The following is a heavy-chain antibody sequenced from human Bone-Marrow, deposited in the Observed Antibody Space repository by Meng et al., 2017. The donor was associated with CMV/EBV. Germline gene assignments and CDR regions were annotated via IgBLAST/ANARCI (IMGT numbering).Heavy chain of an antibody. J-gene: IGHJ4*02. CDR1: GFIFASYG. V-gene: IGHV1-18*01. D-gene: IGHD2-21*01. Sequence: ASVKVSCKASGFIFASYGVTWMRQAPGQGLEWLGWVSTYKSATKFAQKVQERVTMMADTSTNTAYMELRSLTSDDTAVYYCARWGGGYYIATGGRDRYFDLWGQGTLVTVSS. CDR3: ARWGGGYYIATGGRDRYFDL. CDR2: VSTYKSAT.